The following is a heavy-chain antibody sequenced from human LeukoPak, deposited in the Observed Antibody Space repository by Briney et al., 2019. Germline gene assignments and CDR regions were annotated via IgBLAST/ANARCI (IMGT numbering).Heavy chain of an antibody. CDR2: ISAYNGNT. D-gene: IGHD3-10*01. CDR3: ARVRWFGELLWGYFDY. V-gene: IGHV1-18*01. J-gene: IGHJ4*02. Sequence: GASVKVSCKASGYTFTSYGISWVRQAPGQGLEWMGWISAYNGNTNYAQRLQGRVTMTTDTSTSTAYMELRSLRSDDTAVYYCARVRWFGELLWGYFDYWGQGTLVTVSS. CDR1: GYTFTSYG.